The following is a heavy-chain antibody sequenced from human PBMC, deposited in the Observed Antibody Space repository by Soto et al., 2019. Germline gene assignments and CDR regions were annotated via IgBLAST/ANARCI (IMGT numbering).Heavy chain of an antibody. CDR2: VTYSGTTT. CDR1: GFTVSAYT. J-gene: IGHJ5*01. Sequence: XESLRLSFAASGFTVSAYTMSWVRQAPGKGLEWVSSVTYSGTTTYYADSVKGRFTISRDNSKNTLYLQMNSLRVEDTAVYFCAKEGGDSSIWVPFDSWGQGTLVTVSS. V-gene: IGHV3-23*01. CDR3: AKEGGDSSIWVPFDS. D-gene: IGHD6-13*01.